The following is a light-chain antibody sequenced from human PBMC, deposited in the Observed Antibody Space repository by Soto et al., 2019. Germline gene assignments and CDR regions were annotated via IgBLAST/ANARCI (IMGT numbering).Light chain of an antibody. V-gene: IGKV1-5*03. CDR1: QSISSW. CDR2: KAS. J-gene: IGKJ5*01. CDR3: QQSYNTPIT. Sequence: DIQMTQSPATLSASVGDRVTITCRASQSISSWLAWYQQKPGKAPKLLINKASSLESGVPSRFSGSGSGTEFTLTISGLEPADFATYFCQQSYNTPITLGQGTRLEIK.